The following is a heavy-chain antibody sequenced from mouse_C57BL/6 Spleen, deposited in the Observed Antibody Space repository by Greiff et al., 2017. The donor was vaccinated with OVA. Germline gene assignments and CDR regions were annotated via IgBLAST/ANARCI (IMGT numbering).Heavy chain of an antibody. CDR1: GFTFSSYA. V-gene: IGHV5-4*01. J-gene: IGHJ1*03. CDR2: ISDGGSYT. D-gene: IGHD4-1*01. CDR3: ARDGLGRLYWDIDV. Sequence: EVQLVESGGGLVKPGGSLKLSCAASGFTFSSYAMSWVRQTPEKRLEWVATISDGGSYTYYPDNVKGRFTISRDNAKNNLYLQMSHLKSEDTAMYYCARDGLGRLYWDIDVWGTGTTVTVSS.